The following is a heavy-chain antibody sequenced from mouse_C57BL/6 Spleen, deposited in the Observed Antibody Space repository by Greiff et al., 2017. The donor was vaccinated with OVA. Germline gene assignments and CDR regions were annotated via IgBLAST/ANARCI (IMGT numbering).Heavy chain of an antibody. D-gene: IGHD1-1*02. CDR3: TPLWPPAWFAY. CDR1: GFTFSDAW. J-gene: IGHJ3*01. V-gene: IGHV6-6*01. Sequence: EVKVEESGGGLVQPGRSLKLSCSASGFTFSDAWMDWVRQSPEKGLEWVAEIRNKANNHATYYAESVKGRFTISRDDSKSSVYLQMNSLRAEDTGIYYCTPLWPPAWFAYWGQGTLVTVSA. CDR2: IRNKANNHAT.